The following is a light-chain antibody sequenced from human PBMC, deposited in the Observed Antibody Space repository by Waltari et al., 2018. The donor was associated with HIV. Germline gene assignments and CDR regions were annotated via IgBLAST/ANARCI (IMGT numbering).Light chain of an antibody. Sequence: QSALTQPASVSGSPGQSITISCTGTSSDVGNYNYVSWYQQHPGKFPKLMIYDVSKRSSVVSTRRSGSKSGNTASLTIFGLQAEDEADYYCCSYAGTNTYVFGSGTKVTVL. J-gene: IGLJ1*01. CDR1: SSDVGNYNY. CDR3: CSYAGTNTYV. V-gene: IGLV2-23*02. CDR2: DVS.